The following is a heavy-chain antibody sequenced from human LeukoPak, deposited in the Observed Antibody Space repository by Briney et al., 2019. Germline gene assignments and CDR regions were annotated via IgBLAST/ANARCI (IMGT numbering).Heavy chain of an antibody. CDR1: GYTFTVYY. CDR3: ASGERVVTAIPGYYFDY. CDR2: INPNSGGT. J-gene: IGHJ4*02. D-gene: IGHD2-21*02. Sequence: GASVKVSCKASGYTFTVYYMHWVRQAPGQGLEGMGWINPNSGGTNYAQKFQGRVTMTRDTSISTAYMELSRLRSDDTAVYYCASGERVVTAIPGYYFDYWGQGTLVTVSS. V-gene: IGHV1-2*02.